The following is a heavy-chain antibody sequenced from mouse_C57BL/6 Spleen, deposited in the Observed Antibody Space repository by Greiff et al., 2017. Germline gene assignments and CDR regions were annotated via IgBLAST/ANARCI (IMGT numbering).Heavy chain of an antibody. D-gene: IGHD1-1*01. CDR3: ARYYYGSSHYYAKDY. CDR2: INPGSGGT. J-gene: IGHJ4*01. V-gene: IGHV1-54*01. CDR1: GYAFTNYL. Sequence: VQLQQSGAELVRPGTSVKVSCKASGYAFTNYLIEWVKQRPGQGLEWIGVINPGSGGTNYNEKFKGKATLTADKSSSTAYMQLSSLTSEDSAVYFCARYYYGSSHYYAKDYWGQGTSVTVSS.